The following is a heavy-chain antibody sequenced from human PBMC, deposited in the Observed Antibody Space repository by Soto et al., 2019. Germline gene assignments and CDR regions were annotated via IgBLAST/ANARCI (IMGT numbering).Heavy chain of an antibody. CDR3: ARPTDYYYYGMDV. D-gene: IGHD4-4*01. V-gene: IGHV3-7*05. Sequence: EVQLVESGGGLVQPGGPLRLSCAASGFTFSSYWMSWVRQAPGKGLEWVANIKQDGSEKYYVDSVKGRFTISRDNAKNSLYLQMNSLRAEDTAVYYCARPTDYYYYGMDVWGQGTTVTVSS. J-gene: IGHJ6*02. CDR2: IKQDGSEK. CDR1: GFTFSSYW.